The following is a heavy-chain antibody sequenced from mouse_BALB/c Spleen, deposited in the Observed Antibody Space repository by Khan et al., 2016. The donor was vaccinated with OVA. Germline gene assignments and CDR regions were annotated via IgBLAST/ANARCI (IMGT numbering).Heavy chain of an antibody. CDR1: GYTFTSYV. CDR3: SPFGNYYGSFAY. V-gene: IGHV1S136*01. J-gene: IGHJ3*01. CDR2: IYPFNDDT. Sequence: EVQLQQSGPELVKPGASVKMSCKASGYTFTSYVMHWVKQKPGLGLEWIGYIYPFNDDTKYNEKFKGKATLTSDKSSSTAYMELSSLTSEDSAVYYCSPFGNYYGSFAYWGQGTLVTVSA. D-gene: IGHD1-1*01.